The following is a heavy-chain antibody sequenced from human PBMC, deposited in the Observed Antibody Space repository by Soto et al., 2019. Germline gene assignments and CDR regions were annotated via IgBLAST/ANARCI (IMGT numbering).Heavy chain of an antibody. CDR2: VYHTGAT. V-gene: IGHV4-31*03. J-gene: IGHJ5*02. D-gene: IGHD1-26*01. CDR1: GDPLSYGGYY. Sequence: QVQLQESGPGLVEPSQTLSLVCSVSGDPLSYGGYYWSWVRQSPGKALEWIGFVYHTGATNYHPFLDNCVTIAVDMSKNEFSLKLNYVTAADTATYFCAREGHSSWEWLDPWGQGILVTLSA. CDR3: AREGHSSWEWLDP.